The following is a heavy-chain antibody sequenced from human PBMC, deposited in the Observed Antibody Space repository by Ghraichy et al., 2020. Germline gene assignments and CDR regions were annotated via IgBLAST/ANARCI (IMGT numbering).Heavy chain of an antibody. CDR3: AGELTRYYGMDG. Sequence: GESLNTSCAASGFTFSSYGMHWVRQAPGKGLEWVAVISYDGSNKYYADSVKGRFTISRDNSKNTLYLQMNSLRAEDTAVYYCAGELTRYYGMDGWGQGTTVTVSS. D-gene: IGHD1-26*01. CDR1: GFTFSSYG. CDR2: ISYDGSNK. J-gene: IGHJ6*02. V-gene: IGHV3-30*03.